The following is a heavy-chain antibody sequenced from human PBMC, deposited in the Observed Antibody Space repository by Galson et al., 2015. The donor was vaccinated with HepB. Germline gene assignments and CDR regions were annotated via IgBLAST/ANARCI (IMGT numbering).Heavy chain of an antibody. D-gene: IGHD2-8*02. CDR1: GFTFSNYA. V-gene: IGHV3-30*04. J-gene: IGHJ4*02. CDR3: ARDHTDAGAFDY. CDR2: ISYDGSNK. Sequence: SLRLSCAASGFTFSNYAMHWVRQAPAKGLEWVAVISYDGSNKFYPDSVKGRFTISRDNSKNTLYLQMNSLRAEDTAVYYCARDHTDAGAFDYWGQGTLVTVSS.